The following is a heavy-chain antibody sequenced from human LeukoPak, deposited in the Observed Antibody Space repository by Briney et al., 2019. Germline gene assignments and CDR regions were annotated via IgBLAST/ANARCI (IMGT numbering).Heavy chain of an antibody. CDR1: RFTFSSYA. Sequence: GGALRLSCASSRFTFSSYAMSWVRQAPGKGLEWVSPISGSGGSTYYADSVEGRFTTSRDNSKNTMYLQMGSLRPEDMGVYYCARAFRPASDPHDFYDFWGRGTTVTVSS. CDR3: ARAFRPASDPHDFYDF. V-gene: IGHV3-23*01. J-gene: IGHJ3*01. D-gene: IGHD3/OR15-3a*01. CDR2: ISGSGGST.